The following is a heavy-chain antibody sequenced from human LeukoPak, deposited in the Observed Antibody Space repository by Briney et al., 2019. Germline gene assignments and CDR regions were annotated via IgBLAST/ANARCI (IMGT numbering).Heavy chain of an antibody. Sequence: GSLRLSCSGSEFTLSSYALHWVRQAPGRGLEFVSAIGTHGDDTYYADSVKGRFTISRDNSKNTVYLQMTNLRLEDTAVYHCMTRARGPPVYWGQGTLVTVSS. CDR3: MTRARGPPVY. CDR2: IGTHGDDT. CDR1: EFTLSSYA. V-gene: IGHV3-64D*06. D-gene: IGHD3-10*01. J-gene: IGHJ4*02.